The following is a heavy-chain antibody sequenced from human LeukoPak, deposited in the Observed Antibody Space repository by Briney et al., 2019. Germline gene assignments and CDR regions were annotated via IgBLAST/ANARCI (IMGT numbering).Heavy chain of an antibody. Sequence: PSETLSLTCAVSGGSISSSNWWSWVRQPPGKGLEWIGEIYHSGSTNYNPSLKSRVTISVDKSKNQFSLKLSSVTAADTAVYYCARQPSLMTTVTPYYFDYWGQGTLVTVSS. CDR2: IYHSGST. CDR1: GGSISSSNW. CDR3: ARQPSLMTTVTPYYFDY. V-gene: IGHV4-4*02. D-gene: IGHD4-17*01. J-gene: IGHJ4*02.